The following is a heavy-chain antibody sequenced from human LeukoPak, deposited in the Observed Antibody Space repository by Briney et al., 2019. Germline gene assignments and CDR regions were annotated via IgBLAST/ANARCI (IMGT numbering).Heavy chain of an antibody. J-gene: IGHJ4*02. Sequence: GSLRLFCSASGFTLWSYWVGWVRQAPGEGVEWGGNIKQGGNEKYYVDSVKGRFTISRDNAKNSLYLQMNSLRAEDTAVYYCARVAASDYGDYGPLYFDYWGQGTLVTVSS. D-gene: IGHD4-17*01. CDR2: IKQGGNEK. CDR1: GFTLWSYW. CDR3: ARVAASDYGDYGPLYFDY. V-gene: IGHV3-7*03.